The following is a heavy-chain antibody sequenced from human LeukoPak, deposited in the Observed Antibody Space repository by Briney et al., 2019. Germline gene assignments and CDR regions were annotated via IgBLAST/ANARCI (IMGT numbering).Heavy chain of an antibody. D-gene: IGHD4-23*01. CDR3: ARGFGGNSRRMYDF. V-gene: IGHV3-13*04. J-gene: IGHJ4*02. Sequence: PGGSLRLSCEASGFTLSIYDMHWVRHITGKGLEWVSGIDTAGDTYYPGSMKGRFTISRENAKNSLYLQMNTLRGGDTGVYYCARGFGGNSRRMYDFWGQGTLVTVSS. CDR1: GFTLSIYD. CDR2: IDTAGDT.